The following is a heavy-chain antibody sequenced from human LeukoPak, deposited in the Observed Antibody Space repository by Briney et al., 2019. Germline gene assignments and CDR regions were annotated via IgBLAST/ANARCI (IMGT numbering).Heavy chain of an antibody. J-gene: IGHJ4*02. D-gene: IGHD2-2*01. CDR3: ARDRAPYRSSTSCYQGHDY. V-gene: IGHV4-34*01. CDR1: GGSFSGYY. Sequence: SETLSLTCAVYGGSFSGYYWSWIRQPPGKGLEWIGEINHSGSTSYNPSLKSRVTISVDTSKNQFSLKLSSVTAADTAVYYCARDRAPYRSSTSCYQGHDYWGQGTLVTVSS. CDR2: INHSGST.